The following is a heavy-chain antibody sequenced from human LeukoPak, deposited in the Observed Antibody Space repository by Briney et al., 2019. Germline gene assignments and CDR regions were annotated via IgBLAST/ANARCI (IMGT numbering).Heavy chain of an antibody. D-gene: IGHD3-10*01. CDR2: IYHSGSA. V-gene: IGHV4-4*02. J-gene: IGHJ5*02. Sequence: SETLSLTCAVSGGSISSSNWWSWVRPPPGKGLEWIGEIYHSGSANYNPSLKSRVTISVDKSKTQFSLKMSSLTAADTAVYYCARLTALVRGLEEWFDRWGQGTLVTVSS. CDR1: GGSISSSNW. CDR3: ARLTALVRGLEEWFDR.